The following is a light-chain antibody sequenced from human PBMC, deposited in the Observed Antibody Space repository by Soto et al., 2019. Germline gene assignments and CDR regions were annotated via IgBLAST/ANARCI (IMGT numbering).Light chain of an antibody. CDR1: SSDVGGYNY. J-gene: IGLJ2*01. Sequence: QSALTQPASVSGSPGQSITISCTGTSSDVGGYNYDSWYQQHPCKAPKLMISEVSYRPSVVSNRFSGSKSGNTSSLTIFGLQAEDEADYYCSSYSSIPSLVFGGGTNLTVL. CDR2: EVS. CDR3: SSYSSIPSLV. V-gene: IGLV2-14*01.